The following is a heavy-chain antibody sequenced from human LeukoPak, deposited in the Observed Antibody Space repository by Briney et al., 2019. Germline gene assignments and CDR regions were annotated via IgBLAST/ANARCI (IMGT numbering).Heavy chain of an antibody. J-gene: IGHJ4*02. CDR2: INHSGST. Sequence: SETLSLTCAVYGGSFSGYYWSWIRQPPGKGLEWIGEINHSGSTNYDPSLKSRVTISVDTSKNQFSLKLSSVTAADTAVYYCARGYEFWTNDYWGQGTLVTVSS. CDR1: GGSFSGYY. V-gene: IGHV4-34*01. CDR3: ARGYEFWTNDY. D-gene: IGHD3-3*01.